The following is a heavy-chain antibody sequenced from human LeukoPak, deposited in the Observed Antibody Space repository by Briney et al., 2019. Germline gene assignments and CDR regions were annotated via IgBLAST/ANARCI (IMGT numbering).Heavy chain of an antibody. J-gene: IGHJ4*02. CDR3: ARGYYYDSSGYYPVDY. V-gene: IGHV4-30-4*01. D-gene: IGHD3-22*01. CDR1: GGSISSGDYY. Sequence: SQTLSLTCTVSGGSISSGDYYWNWIRQPPGKGLEWIGYIYYSGSTYYNPSLKSRVTISVDTSKNQFSLKLSSVTAADTAVYYCARGYYYDSSGYYPVDYWGQGTLVTVSS. CDR2: IYYSGST.